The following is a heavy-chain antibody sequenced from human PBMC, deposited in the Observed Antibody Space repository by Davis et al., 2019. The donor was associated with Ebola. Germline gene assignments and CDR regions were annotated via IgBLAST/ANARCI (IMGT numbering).Heavy chain of an antibody. Sequence: PGGSLRLSCAASGFTFANYALHWVRQAPGKGLEWVAVTSNDGSNSLYRDSVKGRFTISRDNSKNTLFLQMNSLRGDDTSIYYCAREAAQQLVPYYFHSYMDVWGKGTLVTVSS. D-gene: IGHD6-13*01. CDR2: TSNDGSNS. V-gene: IGHV3-30*04. CDR3: AREAAQQLVPYYFHSYMDV. CDR1: GFTFANYA. J-gene: IGHJ6*03.